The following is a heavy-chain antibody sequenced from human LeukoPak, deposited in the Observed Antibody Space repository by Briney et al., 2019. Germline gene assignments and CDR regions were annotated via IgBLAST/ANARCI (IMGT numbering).Heavy chain of an antibody. CDR2: IYYNGNT. CDR1: GGSVSSGRYY. J-gene: IGHJ4*02. V-gene: IGHV4-61*01. D-gene: IGHD6-13*01. CDR3: AREEDSRSWLDFDF. Sequence: SETLSLTCSVSGGSVSSGRYYWTWIRQPPGKGREWIGYIYYNGNTNYNPSLESRVTISVDTSKNQISLKLSSVTAADMAMYYCAREEDSRSWLDFDFWGQGTLVTVSS.